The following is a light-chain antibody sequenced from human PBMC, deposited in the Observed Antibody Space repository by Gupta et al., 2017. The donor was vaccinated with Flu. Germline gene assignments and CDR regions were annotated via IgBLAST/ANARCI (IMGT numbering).Light chain of an antibody. CDR1: SSNIGTGYD. Sequence: QSVLTQPPSVSGAPGQRVTISCTGSSSNIGTGYDVNWYQQLPGTAPKLLIYDNRIRPLGVPDRFSGSKSGASASLAITGLQVEDEADYYCQSYDSRLSAYVFGTGTKVTVL. CDR2: DNR. CDR3: QSYDSRLSAYV. J-gene: IGLJ1*01. V-gene: IGLV1-40*01.